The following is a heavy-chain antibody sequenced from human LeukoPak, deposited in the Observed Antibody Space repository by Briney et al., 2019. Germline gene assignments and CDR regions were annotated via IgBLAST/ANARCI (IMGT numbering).Heavy chain of an antibody. CDR1: GDSISSGGYY. CDR3: ARARCSGGSCPNYYYYYGMDV. J-gene: IGHJ6*02. V-gene: IGHV3-20*04. D-gene: IGHD2-15*01. Sequence: PSETLSLTCSVSGDSISSGGYYWSWVRQAPGKGLEWVSGINWNGGSTGYADSVKGRFTISRDNAKNTLYLQMNSLRAEDTAVYYCARARCSGGSCPNYYYYYGMDVWDQGTTVTVSS. CDR2: INWNGGST.